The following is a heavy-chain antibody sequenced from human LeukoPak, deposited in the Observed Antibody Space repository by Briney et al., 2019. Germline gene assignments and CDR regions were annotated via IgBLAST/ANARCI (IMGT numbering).Heavy chain of an antibody. J-gene: IGHJ6*02. V-gene: IGHV3-48*03. Sequence: GGSLRLSCAASGFTFSSYEMNWVRQAPGKGLEWVSYISSSGSTIYYADSVKGRFTISRDNAKNSLYLQMNSLRAEDTAVYYCARGRLRYFDWLGPDYYYGMDVWGQGTTVTVSS. CDR3: ARGRLRYFDWLGPDYYYGMDV. CDR1: GFTFSSYE. CDR2: ISSSGSTI. D-gene: IGHD3-9*01.